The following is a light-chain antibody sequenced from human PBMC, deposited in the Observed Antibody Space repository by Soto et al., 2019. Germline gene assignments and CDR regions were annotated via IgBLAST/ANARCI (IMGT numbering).Light chain of an antibody. V-gene: IGLV2-14*01. CDR3: SSYRDTSKLV. CDR1: SSDVGGYDY. CDR2: EVS. J-gene: IGLJ1*01. Sequence: QSALTQPASVSASPGQSITISCSGSSSDVGGYDYVSWYQQHPGKAPKLMIYEVSNRPSGVSDRFSGSKSGNTASLTISGLQADDEADYYCSSYRDTSKLVFGPGIKLTVL.